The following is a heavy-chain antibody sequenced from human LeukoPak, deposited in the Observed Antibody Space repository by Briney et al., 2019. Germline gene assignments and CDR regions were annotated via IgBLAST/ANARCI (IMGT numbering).Heavy chain of an antibody. CDR2: ISSSGSTI. CDR1: GFTFSDYY. V-gene: IGHV3-11*01. J-gene: IGHJ3*02. D-gene: IGHD6-25*01. CDR3: AGPNTARDAFDI. Sequence: GGSLRLSCAASGFTFSDYYMSWIRQAPGKGLGWVSYISSSGSTIYYADSVKGRFTISRDNAKNSLYLQVNSLRAEDTAVYYCAGPNTARDAFDIWGQGTMVTVSS.